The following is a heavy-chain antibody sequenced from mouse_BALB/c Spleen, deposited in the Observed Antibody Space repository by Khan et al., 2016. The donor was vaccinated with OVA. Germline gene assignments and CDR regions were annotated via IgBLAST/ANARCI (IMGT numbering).Heavy chain of an antibody. J-gene: IGHJ4*01. D-gene: IGHD2-12*01. CDR1: GFTFSDYY. CDR3: ARQLYGAMDY. CDR2: ISNGGGST. V-gene: IGHV5-12*02. Sequence: EVELVESGGGLVQPGWSLKLSCATSGFTFSDYYMYWVRQTPEKRLEWVAYISNGGGSTYYPDTVKGRFTISRDNAKNTLYLQMSRLKSEDTAMYYCARQLYGAMDYWGQGTSVTVSS.